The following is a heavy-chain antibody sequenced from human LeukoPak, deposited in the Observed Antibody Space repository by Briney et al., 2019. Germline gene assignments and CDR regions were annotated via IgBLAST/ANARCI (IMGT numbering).Heavy chain of an antibody. CDR2: ISSSGSTI. D-gene: IGHD3-22*01. CDR3: AKDFSVYYYDSRVLDY. J-gene: IGHJ4*02. CDR1: GFTFSDYY. V-gene: IGHV3-11*04. Sequence: PAGSLRLSCAASGFTFSDYYMSCFRQAPGKGLEWGSYISSSGSTIYYADSVKGRFTISRDNSKKTLYLQMNSLRPEDTAVYYCAKDFSVYYYDSRVLDYWGQGTLVTVSS.